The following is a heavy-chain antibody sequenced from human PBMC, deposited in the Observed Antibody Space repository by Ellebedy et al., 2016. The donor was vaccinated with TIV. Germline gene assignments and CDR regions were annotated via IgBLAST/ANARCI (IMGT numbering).Heavy chain of an antibody. CDR1: GFTFSSYS. D-gene: IGHD6-13*01. V-gene: IGHV3-48*02. Sequence: GGSLRLXXAASGFTFSSYSMNWVRQAPGKGLEWVSYISSSSSTIYYADSVKGRFTISRDNAKNSLYLQMSSLRDEDTAVYYCARDRGAAADPFFDYWGQGTLVTVSS. J-gene: IGHJ4*02. CDR3: ARDRGAAADPFFDY. CDR2: ISSSSSTI.